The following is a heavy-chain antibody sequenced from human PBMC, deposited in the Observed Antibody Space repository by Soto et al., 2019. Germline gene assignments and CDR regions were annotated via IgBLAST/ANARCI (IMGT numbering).Heavy chain of an antibody. Sequence: QVQLVESGGGVVQPGRSLRLSCAASGFTFSSYGMHWVRQAPGKGLEWVAVIWYDGSNEYYADSVKGRFTISRDNSKNTLYLQMNSLRAEDTAVYYCARGEYYYDSSGSSYYYYYGMDVWGQGTTVTVSS. V-gene: IGHV3-33*01. CDR3: ARGEYYYDSSGSSYYYYYGMDV. CDR1: GFTFSSYG. D-gene: IGHD3-22*01. CDR2: IWYDGSNE. J-gene: IGHJ6*02.